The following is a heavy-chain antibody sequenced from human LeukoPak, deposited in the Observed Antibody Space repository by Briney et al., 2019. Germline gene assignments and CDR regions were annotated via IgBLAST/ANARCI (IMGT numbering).Heavy chain of an antibody. Sequence: PGRSLRLSCAASGFTFSSYGMHWVRQAPGKGLEWVAVISYDGSNKYYADSVKGRFTISRDNSKNTLYLQMNSLRGEDTAVYYSAKDRSSGPHYYYGMDVWGRGTTVIVSS. CDR1: GFTFSSYG. D-gene: IGHD6-25*01. CDR3: AKDRSSGPHYYYGMDV. J-gene: IGHJ6*02. CDR2: ISYDGSNK. V-gene: IGHV3-30*18.